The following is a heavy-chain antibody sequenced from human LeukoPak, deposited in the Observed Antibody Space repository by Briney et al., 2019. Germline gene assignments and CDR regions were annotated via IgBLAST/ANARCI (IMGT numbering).Heavy chain of an antibody. CDR3: ARSRSGYYEDY. CDR1: GFTFSSYW. V-gene: IGHV3-7*01. Sequence: GGSLRLSCAASGFTFSSYWMSWVRQAPGKGLEWVANIKEDGSEKYYVDSVKGRFTISRDNAKNSLSLQVNSLSAEDTAVYYCARSRSGYYEDYWGQGTLVTVS. D-gene: IGHD3-22*01. J-gene: IGHJ4*02. CDR2: IKEDGSEK.